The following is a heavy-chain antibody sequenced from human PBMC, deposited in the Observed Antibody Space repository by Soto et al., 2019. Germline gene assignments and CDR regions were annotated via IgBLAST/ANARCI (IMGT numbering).Heavy chain of an antibody. CDR2: IFYDGYT. CDR1: GDSISGSPYF. D-gene: IGHD6-13*01. J-gene: IGHJ4*02. Sequence: QLQLQESGPGLVKPSETLSLTCTVSGDSISGSPYFWGWIRQPPGKGLEWIASIFYDGYTYYTPSLKIRAIISVETYKNQFSLKLTSVAAADTAIYFCARLQAAVPHYWGQGTLVIVSS. CDR3: ARLQAAVPHY. V-gene: IGHV4-39*01.